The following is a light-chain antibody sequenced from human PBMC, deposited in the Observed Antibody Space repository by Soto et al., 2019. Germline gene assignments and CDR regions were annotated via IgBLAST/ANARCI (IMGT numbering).Light chain of an antibody. CDR1: QSIRMN. Sequence: EIVMTQSPDTLSVSPGQRATLSCKASQSIRMNLAWYKQKPGQAPRLLMYSASIRATGVPVRFSGSGSGTEFTLTISSRQSEDFAVYYCQEYNNWPRLTFGGGTKVEI. CDR3: QEYNNWPRLT. V-gene: IGKV3-15*01. J-gene: IGKJ4*01. CDR2: SAS.